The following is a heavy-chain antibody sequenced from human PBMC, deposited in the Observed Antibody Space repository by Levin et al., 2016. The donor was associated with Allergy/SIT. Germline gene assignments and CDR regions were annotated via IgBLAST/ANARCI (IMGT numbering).Heavy chain of an antibody. V-gene: IGHV4-31*02. J-gene: IGHJ6*02. CDR2: IYYSGST. CDR3: ARGRGRMDNYYDSRGRRAYYYYGMDV. D-gene: IGHD3-22*01. Sequence: PGKGLEWIGYIYYSGSTYYNPSLKSRVTISVDTSKNQFSLKLSSVTAADTAVYYCARGRGRMDNYYDSRGRRAYYYYGMDVWGQGTTVTVSS.